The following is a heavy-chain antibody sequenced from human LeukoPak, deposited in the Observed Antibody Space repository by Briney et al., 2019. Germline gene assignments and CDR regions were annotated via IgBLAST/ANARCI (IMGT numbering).Heavy chain of an antibody. V-gene: IGHV3-23*01. CDR2: ISGSGGST. D-gene: IGHD3-3*01. J-gene: IGHJ5*02. Sequence: GGSLRLSCAASGFTFSSYNMNWVRQAPGKGLEWVSAISGSGGSTYYADSVKGRFTISRDNSKNTLYLQMNSLRAEDTAVYYCAKGSDFWRFNWFDPWGQGTLVTVSS. CDR3: AKGSDFWRFNWFDP. CDR1: GFTFSSYN.